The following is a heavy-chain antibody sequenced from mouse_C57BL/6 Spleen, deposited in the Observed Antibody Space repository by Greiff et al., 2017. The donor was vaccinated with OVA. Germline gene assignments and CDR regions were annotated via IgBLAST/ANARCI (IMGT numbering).Heavy chain of an antibody. V-gene: IGHV5-17*01. D-gene: IGHD1-1*01. J-gene: IGHJ1*03. CDR3: ARRYYGSSQFDV. CDR2: ISSGSSTI. CDR1: GFTFSDYG. Sequence: EVQVVESGGGLVKPGGSLKLSCAASGFTFSDYGMHWVRQAPEKGLEWVAYISSGSSTIYYADTVKGRFTISRDNAKNTLFLQMTSLRSEDTAMYYCARRYYGSSQFDVWGTGTTVTVSS.